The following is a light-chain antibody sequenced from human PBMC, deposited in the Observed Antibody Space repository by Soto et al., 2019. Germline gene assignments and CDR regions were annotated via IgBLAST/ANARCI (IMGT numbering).Light chain of an antibody. V-gene: IGLV4-69*01. Sequence: QPVLTQSPSASASLGASVKLTCTLSSGHSSYAIAWHQQQPEKGPRYLMKLNSDGSHRKGDGIPDRFSGSSSGAERYLTISSLQSDDEADYYCQTWGSGIRVVFGGGTKVTVL. CDR3: QTWGSGIRVV. J-gene: IGLJ2*01. CDR1: SGHSSYA. CDR2: LNSDGSH.